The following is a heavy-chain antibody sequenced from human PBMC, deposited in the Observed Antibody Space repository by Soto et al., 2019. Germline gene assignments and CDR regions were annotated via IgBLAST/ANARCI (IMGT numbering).Heavy chain of an antibody. V-gene: IGHV1-18*01. CDR1: GYTLTELS. D-gene: IGHD3-3*01. CDR3: ARDVLRFLEWPLDY. Sequence: ASVKVSCKVSGYTLTELSMHWVRQAPGKGLEWMGWISAYNGNTNYAQKLQGRVTMTTDTSTSTAYMELRSLRSDDTAVYYCARDVLRFLEWPLDYWGQGTLVTVSS. J-gene: IGHJ4*02. CDR2: ISAYNGNT.